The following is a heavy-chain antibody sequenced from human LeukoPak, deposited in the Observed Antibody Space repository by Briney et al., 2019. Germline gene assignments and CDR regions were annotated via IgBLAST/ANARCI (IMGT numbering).Heavy chain of an antibody. CDR3: ARHSGASPHYFDY. V-gene: IGHV4-61*05. Sequence: SETLSLTCAVSGGSISSSSYYWSWIRQPPGKGLEWIGFIYYSGTTHYNPSLKSRVTMSVATSNNQFSLRLSSVTAADTAIYYCARHSGASPHYFDYWGQGALVTVSS. J-gene: IGHJ4*02. CDR2: IYYSGTT. D-gene: IGHD1-26*01. CDR1: GGSISSSSYY.